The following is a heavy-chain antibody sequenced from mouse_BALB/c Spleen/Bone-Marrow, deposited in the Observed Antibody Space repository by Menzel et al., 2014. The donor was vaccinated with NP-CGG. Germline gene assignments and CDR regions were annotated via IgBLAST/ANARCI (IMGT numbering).Heavy chain of an antibody. V-gene: IGHV14-3*02. CDR1: GFNIKDTY. CDR3: ARWEYYAMDY. D-gene: IGHD4-1*01. J-gene: IGHJ4*01. Sequence: EVQLQQSGAELVKPGTSVKLSCTASGFNIKDTYMHWVKQRPEQGLEWIGRIDPANGNTKYDPKFQGKATITADTSSNTAYLQLSSLTSEDTAVYYCARWEYYAMDYWGQGTSVTVSS. CDR2: IDPANGNT.